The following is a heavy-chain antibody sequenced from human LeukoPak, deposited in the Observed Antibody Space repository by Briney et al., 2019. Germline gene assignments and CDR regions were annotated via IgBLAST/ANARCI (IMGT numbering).Heavy chain of an antibody. J-gene: IGHJ4*02. V-gene: IGHV1-46*01. CDR2: INPSGGST. CDR3: AREKDGGCGGDCYSLDY. D-gene: IGHD2-21*02. CDR1: GYTFTSYY. Sequence: ASVKVSCKASGYTFTSYYMHWVRQAPGQGLEWMGIINPSGGSTSYAQKFQGRVTMTRDTSTSTVYMELSSLRSEDTAVYYCAREKDGGCGGDCYSLDYWGQGTLVTVSS.